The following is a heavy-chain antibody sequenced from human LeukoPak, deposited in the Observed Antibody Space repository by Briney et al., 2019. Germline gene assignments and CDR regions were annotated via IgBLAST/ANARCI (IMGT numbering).Heavy chain of an antibody. CDR2: IYNRGST. J-gene: IGHJ4*02. D-gene: IGHD3-22*01. Sequence: SETLSLACPLSRASTSTYYCTWIRQHPENGLDWIGYIYNRGSTNYNPSLKSRVTISIDTSKNQSSLKLSSVTAADTAVYYCARGYHDFSGYWLSYFDYWGQGTLVTVSS. CDR1: RASTSTYY. V-gene: IGHV4-59*01. CDR3: ARGYHDFSGYWLSYFDY.